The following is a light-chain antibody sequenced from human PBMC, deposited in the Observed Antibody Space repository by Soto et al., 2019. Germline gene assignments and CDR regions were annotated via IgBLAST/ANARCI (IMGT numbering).Light chain of an antibody. J-gene: IGLJ1*01. CDR1: SSNIGSNL. Sequence: QSVLTQKPSASGTPGQRVTISCSGSSSNIGSNLVNWYQQLPGTAPKLLMYSNNQRPSGVPDRFSGSKSGTSASLAISGLQSEDEADYYCAAWDDSLNGFVFGTGTKVTVL. CDR2: SNN. CDR3: AAWDDSLNGFV. V-gene: IGLV1-44*01.